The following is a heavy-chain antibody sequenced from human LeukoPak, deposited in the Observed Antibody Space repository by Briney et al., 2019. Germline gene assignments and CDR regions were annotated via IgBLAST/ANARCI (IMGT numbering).Heavy chain of an antibody. CDR1: GGTFSSYA. CDR2: IIPILGIA. D-gene: IGHD6-6*01. J-gene: IGHJ4*02. Sequence: SVKVPCKASGGTFSSYAISWVRQAPGQGLEWMGRIIPILGIANYAQKFQGRVTITADKSTSTAYMELSSLRSEDTAVYYCASGYSSSSLAFFDYWGQGTLVTVSS. CDR3: ASGYSSSSLAFFDY. V-gene: IGHV1-69*04.